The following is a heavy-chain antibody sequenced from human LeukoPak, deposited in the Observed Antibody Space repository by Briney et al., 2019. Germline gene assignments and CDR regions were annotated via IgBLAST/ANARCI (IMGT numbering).Heavy chain of an antibody. D-gene: IGHD2/OR15-2a*01. CDR1: GGSISSSSYY. CDR2: IYYSGST. V-gene: IGHV4-39*07. CDR3: ARAVRVFSDAFDI. Sequence: SETLSLTCTVSGGSISSSSYYWGWIRQPPGKGLEWIGSIYYSGSTYYNPSLKSRVTISVDTSKNQFSLKLSSVTAADTAVYYCARAVRVFSDAFDIWGQGTMVTVSS. J-gene: IGHJ3*02.